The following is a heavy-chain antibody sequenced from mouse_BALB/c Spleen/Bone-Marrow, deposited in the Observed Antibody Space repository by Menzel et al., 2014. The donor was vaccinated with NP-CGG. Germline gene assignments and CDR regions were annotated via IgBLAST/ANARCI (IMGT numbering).Heavy chain of an antibody. V-gene: IGHV1-7*01. Sequence: QVQLQQSGAELAKPGASVEMSCKASGYTFTSYWMHWVKQRPGQGLEWIGYINPSTGYTEYNQKFKDKATLTADKSSSTAYMQLSSLTSEDSAVYDCARSGDYGGFDYWGQGPTLTVSS. D-gene: IGHD2-4*01. CDR3: ARSGDYGGFDY. J-gene: IGHJ2*01. CDR1: GYTFTSYW. CDR2: INPSTGYT.